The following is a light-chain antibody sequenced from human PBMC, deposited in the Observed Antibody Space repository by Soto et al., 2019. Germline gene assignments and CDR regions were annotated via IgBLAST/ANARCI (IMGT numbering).Light chain of an antibody. CDR1: QSVSSTY. J-gene: IGKJ1*01. V-gene: IGKV3-20*01. CDR2: GAS. CDR3: QQYGSSPWT. Sequence: EIVLTQSPGTLSLSPGERVTLSCRASQSVSSTYLAWYQQKPGQAPRLLIYGASSRATGIPDRFSGSGSGTDFTLTINRLEAEDFAVYYCQQYGSSPWTFGQGTKVEIK.